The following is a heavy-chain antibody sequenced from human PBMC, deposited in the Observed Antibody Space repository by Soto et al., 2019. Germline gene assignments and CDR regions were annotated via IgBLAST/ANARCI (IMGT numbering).Heavy chain of an antibody. CDR3: ARGGGTILAPLP. CDR2: INPNSGAT. D-gene: IGHD3-3*01. CDR1: GYTFTGYF. V-gene: IGHV1-2*02. J-gene: IGHJ5*02. Sequence: QVQLEQSGAEVKKPGASVKVSCKASGYTFTGYFMHWVRQAPGQGLEWMGWINPNSGATKYAQKFQGRVTLSRDTSSSTAYMELSGLRSDDTAVYYCARGGGTILAPLPWGQGTLVTVSS.